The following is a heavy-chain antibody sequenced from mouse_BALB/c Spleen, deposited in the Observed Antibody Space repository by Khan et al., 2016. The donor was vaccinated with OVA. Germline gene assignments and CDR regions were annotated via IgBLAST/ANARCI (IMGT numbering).Heavy chain of an antibody. Sequence: VQLQQSGAELMKPGASVKLSCTVSGFNIKDTYMHWVKQRPEQGLEWIGRIDPANGNTKYDPKFQGKATMTADTSYNTAYLQLSSLTSEDTAVXYCGYSLLLYALDYWGQGTSVTVSS. D-gene: IGHD1-2*01. CDR3: GYSLLLYALDY. V-gene: IGHV14-3*02. J-gene: IGHJ4*01. CDR1: GFNIKDTY. CDR2: IDPANGNT.